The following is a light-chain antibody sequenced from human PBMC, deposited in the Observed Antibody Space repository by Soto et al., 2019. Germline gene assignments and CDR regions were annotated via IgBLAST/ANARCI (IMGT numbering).Light chain of an antibody. Sequence: EIVMTQSPTILSVSPGERANLSCRASQSVSSNLAWYQQKPGQAPRLLIYGVYTRAPGIPDRFSGSGSGTDFTLTISRLEPEDFAVYFCQQYGYSPPFTFGPGTKVDIK. CDR1: QSVSSN. CDR3: QQYGYSPPFT. V-gene: IGKV3D-15*01. CDR2: GVY. J-gene: IGKJ3*01.